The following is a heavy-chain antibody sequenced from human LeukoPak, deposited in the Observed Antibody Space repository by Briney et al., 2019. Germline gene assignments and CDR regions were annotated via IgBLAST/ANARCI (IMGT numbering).Heavy chain of an antibody. J-gene: IGHJ6*03. V-gene: IGHV1-69*06. CDR2: IIPIFGTA. CDR3: ARAYGDYYYYYYYYMDV. Sequence: ASVKVSCKASGGTFSSYAISWVRQAPGQGLEWMGGIIPIFGTANYAQKFQGRVTITADKSTSTAYMELSSLRSEDTAVYYCARAYGDYYYYYYYYMDVWGKGTTVTVSS. D-gene: IGHD4-17*01. CDR1: GGTFSSYA.